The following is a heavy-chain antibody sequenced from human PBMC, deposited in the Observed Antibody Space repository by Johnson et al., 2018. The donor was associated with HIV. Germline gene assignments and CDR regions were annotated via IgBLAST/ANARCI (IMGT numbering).Heavy chain of an antibody. CDR3: AKGLKLGSGDDAFDI. J-gene: IGHJ3*02. V-gene: IGHV3-30*02. CDR2: IRYDGSNK. Sequence: QVQLVESGGGLIQPGGSLRLSCAASGFTVSSNYMRWVRQAPGKGLEWVAFIRYDGSNKYYADSVKGRFTISRDNSKNTLYLQMNSLRAEDTAVYYCAKGLKLGSGDDAFDIWGQGTMVTVSS. D-gene: IGHD7-27*01. CDR1: GFTVSSNY.